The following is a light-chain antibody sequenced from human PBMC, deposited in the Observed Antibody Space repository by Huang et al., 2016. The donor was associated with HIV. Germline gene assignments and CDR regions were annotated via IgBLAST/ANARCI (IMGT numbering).Light chain of an antibody. Sequence: EIVLTQSPGTLSLSPGERATLSCRASQSVSSAYLAGYLQKRGQAPRLLIYSTSRRATDTPDRFSGSGSGTDFTLTISRLEPEDFAVYYCHQYGMSPRTFGQGTKVEI. J-gene: IGKJ1*01. CDR2: STS. CDR1: QSVSSAY. CDR3: HQYGMSPRT. V-gene: IGKV3-20*01.